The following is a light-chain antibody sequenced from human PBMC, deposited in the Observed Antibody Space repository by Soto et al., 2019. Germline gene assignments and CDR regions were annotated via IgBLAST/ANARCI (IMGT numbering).Light chain of an antibody. CDR2: EVS. Sequence: QSALTQPASVSGSPGQSITISCSGTSSDVDDYNYVSWYQQHPGKAPKLMIYEVSHRLSGVSNRFSGSKSGYTASLTISGLQDEDDADYYCSYSRRSSVVLFGGGTKLTVL. J-gene: IGLJ3*02. CDR1: SSDVDDYNY. CDR3: SYSRRSSVVL. V-gene: IGLV2-14*01.